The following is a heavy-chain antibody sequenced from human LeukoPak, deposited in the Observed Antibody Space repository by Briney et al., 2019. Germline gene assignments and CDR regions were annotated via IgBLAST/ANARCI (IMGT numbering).Heavy chain of an antibody. CDR1: GFTFGDYA. D-gene: IGHD5-18*01. CDR3: TRSRGYSYGYSDY. V-gene: IGHV3-49*03. CDR2: IRSKAYGGTT. Sequence: GGSLRLSCTASGFTFGDYAMTWSRQAPGKGLEWVGFIRSKAYGGTTEYAASVKGRFTISRDDSKSIVFLQMNSLKTEDTAVYHCTRSRGYSYGYSDYWGQGTLATVSS. J-gene: IGHJ4*02.